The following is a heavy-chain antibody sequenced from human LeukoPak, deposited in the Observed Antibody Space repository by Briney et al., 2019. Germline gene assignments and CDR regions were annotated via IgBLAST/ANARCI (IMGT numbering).Heavy chain of an antibody. CDR1: GGSISSGGYY. CDR3: AKTCSGTSCADFDY. D-gene: IGHD2-2*01. CDR2: IYYSGST. J-gene: IGHJ4*02. Sequence: PSQTLSLTCTVSGGSISSGGYYWSWIRQHPGKGLEWIGYIYYSGSTYYNPSLKSRVTISVDTSKNQFSLKLSSVTAADTAVYYCAKTCSGTSCADFDYWGQGTLVTVSS. V-gene: IGHV4-31*03.